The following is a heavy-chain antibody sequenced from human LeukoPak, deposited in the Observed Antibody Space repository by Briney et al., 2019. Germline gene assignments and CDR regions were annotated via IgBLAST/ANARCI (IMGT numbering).Heavy chain of an antibody. CDR2: ISWNSGSI. Sequence: PGGSLRLSCAGSGFPFSSDAMNWVRQAPGKGLERVSGISWNSGSIGYADSVKGRFTISRDNAKNSLYLQMNSLRAEDTALYYCAKVALGIAVAGAFDYWGQGTLVAVSS. CDR3: AKVALGIAVAGAFDY. CDR1: GFPFSSDA. D-gene: IGHD6-19*01. V-gene: IGHV3-9*01. J-gene: IGHJ4*02.